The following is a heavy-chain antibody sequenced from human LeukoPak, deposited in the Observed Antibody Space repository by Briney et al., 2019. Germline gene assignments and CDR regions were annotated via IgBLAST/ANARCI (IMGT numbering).Heavy chain of an antibody. D-gene: IGHD3-22*01. J-gene: IGHJ4*02. CDR3: ARGYYDSSSYYVDDY. CDR1: GFTFSDYY. V-gene: IGHV3-11*01. Sequence: PGGSLRLSCAASGFTFSDYYMSWIRQAPGKGLEWVSYISSSGSTIYYADSVKGRFTISRDNAKNSLYLQMNSLRAEDTAVYYCARGYYDSSSYYVDDYWGQGTLVTVSS. CDR2: ISSSGSTI.